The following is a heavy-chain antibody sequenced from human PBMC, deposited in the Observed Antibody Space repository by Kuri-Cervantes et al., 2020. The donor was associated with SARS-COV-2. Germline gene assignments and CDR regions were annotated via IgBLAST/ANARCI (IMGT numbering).Heavy chain of an antibody. Sequence: ESLKISCSVSGGSISSYYWGWIRQPPGKGLEWIGYFYSSGVTNYNPSLNSRVTISVDTSKNQLYLILSSVTAADTAVYYCARDSSGYYYYGMDVWGQGTTVTVSS. J-gene: IGHJ6*02. D-gene: IGHD3-3*01. V-gene: IGHV4-59*01. CDR3: ARDSSGYYYYGMDV. CDR1: GGSISSYY. CDR2: FYSSGVT.